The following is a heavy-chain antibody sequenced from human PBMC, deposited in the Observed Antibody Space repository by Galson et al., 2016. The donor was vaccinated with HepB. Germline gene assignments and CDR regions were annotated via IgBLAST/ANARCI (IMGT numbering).Heavy chain of an antibody. V-gene: IGHV3-21*06. J-gene: IGHJ4*02. CDR1: GFTFSNYN. Sequence: SLRLSCAASGFTFSNYNMNWVRQAPGKGLEWVSSISTSSSYIYYADSVKGRFTISRDNAKNSLYLQMNSLRAEDTAVYYCAREAPPRYGGLDYWGQGTLVTVST. CDR2: ISTSSSYI. CDR3: AREAPPRYGGLDY. D-gene: IGHD5-12*01.